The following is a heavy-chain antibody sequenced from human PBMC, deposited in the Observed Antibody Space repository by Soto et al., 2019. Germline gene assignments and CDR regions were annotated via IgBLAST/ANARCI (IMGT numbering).Heavy chain of an antibody. D-gene: IGHD6-13*01. V-gene: IGHV3-21*01. Sequence: VGSLRLSCAASGFTFSSYSMNWFRQAPGKGLEWVSSISSSSSYIYYADSVKGRFTISRDNAKNSLYLQMNSLRAEDTAVYYCARESRYGSSSWPNWFDPWGQGTLVTVSS. J-gene: IGHJ5*02. CDR1: GFTFSSYS. CDR2: ISSSSSYI. CDR3: ARESRYGSSSWPNWFDP.